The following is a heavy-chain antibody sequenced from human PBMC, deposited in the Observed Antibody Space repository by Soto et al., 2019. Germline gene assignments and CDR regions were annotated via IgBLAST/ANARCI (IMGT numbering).Heavy chain of an antibody. J-gene: IGHJ3*02. V-gene: IGHV2-5*01. D-gene: IGHD6-6*01. Sequence: QGTLKKSGPTLVKPTQTLTLTCSFSGFSLSTSGVGVGWIRQSPGKALEWLALIYWSGDEHYRPSLKSRLTIIKDTSKNHVVLIMTDVDPVDTATYYCARGLATLPVFAFDIWGQGTMVTVSS. CDR2: IYWSGDE. CDR3: ARGLATLPVFAFDI. CDR1: GFSLSTSGVG.